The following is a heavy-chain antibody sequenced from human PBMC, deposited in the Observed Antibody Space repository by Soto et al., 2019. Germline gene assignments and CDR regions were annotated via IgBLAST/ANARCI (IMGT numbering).Heavy chain of an antibody. CDR1: GFTFSSYA. CDR2: ISGSGGST. CDR3: AKEGGVVPAATPSDY. Sequence: PGGSLRLSCAASGFTFSSYAMSWVRQAPGKGLEWVSAISGSGGSTYYADSVKGRFTISRDNSKNTLYLRMNSLRAEDTAVYYCAKEGGVVPAATPSDYWGQGTLVTVSS. J-gene: IGHJ4*02. D-gene: IGHD2-2*01. V-gene: IGHV3-23*01.